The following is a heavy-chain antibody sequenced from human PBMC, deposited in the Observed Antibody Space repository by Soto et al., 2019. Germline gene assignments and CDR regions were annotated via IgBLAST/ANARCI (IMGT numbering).Heavy chain of an antibody. Sequence: GPTLVKSTQTLTLTSTFWGFSVSTSVGGGGWIRQPPGKALEWLALIYWDDDKRYSPSLKSSLTITKDASTNKVVLTMNTMNPVDTAKYYCAHTFSSGTFDYWGQGTLVTVSS. D-gene: IGHD6-19*01. J-gene: IGHJ4*01. V-gene: IGHV2-5*02. CDR3: AHTFSSGTFDY. CDR2: IYWDDDK. CDR1: GFSVSTSVGG.